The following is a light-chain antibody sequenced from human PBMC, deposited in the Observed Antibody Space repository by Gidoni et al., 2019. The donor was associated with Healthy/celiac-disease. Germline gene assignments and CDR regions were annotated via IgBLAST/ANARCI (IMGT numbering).Light chain of an antibody. J-gene: IGKJ2*01. CDR3: QQYGSSPVT. CDR2: GAS. V-gene: IGKV3-20*01. CDR1: QSVSSSY. Sequence: EIVLTQSPGTLSLSPGERATLSCRASQSVSSSYLAWYQQKPGQAPRLLIYGASSRATGIPDRFSGSGSGTDFTLTISRLEPEDFAVYYCQQYGSSPVTFGQXTKLEIK.